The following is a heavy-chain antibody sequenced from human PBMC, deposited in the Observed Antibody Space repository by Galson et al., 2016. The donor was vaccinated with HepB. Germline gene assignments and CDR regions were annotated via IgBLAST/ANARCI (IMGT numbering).Heavy chain of an antibody. CDR3: ADTMRGGH. Sequence: ETLSLTCSVSGASINSYYGSWIRQSPGKGLEWIGCVPRSGATNYNPSLKSRVTISRDTAKNPFSLRLTSVTAEDTAIYYCADTMRGGHWGQGTLVTVSS. CDR2: VPRSGAT. J-gene: IGHJ4*02. CDR1: GASINSYY. D-gene: IGHD3-16*01. V-gene: IGHV4-4*08.